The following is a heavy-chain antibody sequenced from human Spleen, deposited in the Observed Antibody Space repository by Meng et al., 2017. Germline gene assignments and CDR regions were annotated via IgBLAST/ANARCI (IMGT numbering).Heavy chain of an antibody. Sequence: GESLKISCAASESTLSSDVMHWVRQAPGKGLEWVAAISQDSNSKYFADSVKGRFTISRDNSRNTVFLQINSLRVEDTAVYFCARKAGNCISTTCYSLDYWGQGTLVTVSS. D-gene: IGHD2-2*01. CDR2: ISQDSNSK. V-gene: IGHV3-30*14. J-gene: IGHJ4*02. CDR3: ARKAGNCISTTCYSLDY. CDR1: ESTLSSDV.